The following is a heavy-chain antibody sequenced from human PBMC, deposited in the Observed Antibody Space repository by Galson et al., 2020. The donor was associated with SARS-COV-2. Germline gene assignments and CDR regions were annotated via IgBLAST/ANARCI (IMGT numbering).Heavy chain of an antibody. CDR3: ARNTDYGPSWFDP. D-gene: IGHD4-17*01. V-gene: IGHV1-69*13. CDR1: GGTFSSYA. J-gene: IGHJ5*02. CDR2: IIPIFGTA. Sequence: SVKVSCKASGGTFSSYAISWERQAPGQGLEWMGGIIPIFGTANYAQKFQGRVTITADESTSTAYMELSSLRSEDTAVYYCARNTDYGPSWFDPWGQGTLVTVSS.